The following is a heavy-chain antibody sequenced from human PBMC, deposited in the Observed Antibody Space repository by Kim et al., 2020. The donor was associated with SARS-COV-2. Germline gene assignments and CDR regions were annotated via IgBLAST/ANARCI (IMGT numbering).Heavy chain of an antibody. J-gene: IGHJ5*02. Sequence: GGSLRLSCAASGFTFSSYGMHWVRQAPGKGLEWVAVISYDGSNKYYADSVKGRFTISRDNSKNTLYLQMNSLRAEDTAVYYCAKDPGTIFGPDDRFDPWGQGTLVTVSS. CDR3: AKDPGTIFGPDDRFDP. CDR2: ISYDGSNK. V-gene: IGHV3-30*18. D-gene: IGHD3-3*01. CDR1: GFTFSSYG.